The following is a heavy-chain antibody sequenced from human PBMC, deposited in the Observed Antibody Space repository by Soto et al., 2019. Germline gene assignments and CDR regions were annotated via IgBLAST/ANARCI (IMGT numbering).Heavy chain of an antibody. J-gene: IGHJ6*02. CDR1: GFTFSSYH. D-gene: IGHD3-3*01. CDR3: ARGGAGDFWSGYRYYYGMDV. V-gene: IGHV3-23*01. Sequence: GGSLRLSCAASGFTFSSYHMSWVRQAPGKGLEWVSAISSGGNTYYADSVKGRFTIFRDNSNNMMYLQLKSLRAGDTAVYYCARGGAGDFWSGYRYYYGMDVWGQGTTVTVSS. CDR2: ISSGGNT.